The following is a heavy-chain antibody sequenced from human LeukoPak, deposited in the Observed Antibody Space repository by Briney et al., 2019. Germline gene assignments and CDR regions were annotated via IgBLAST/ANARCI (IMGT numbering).Heavy chain of an antibody. CDR1: GGSISSGGYY. CDR2: IYHSGST. J-gene: IGHJ5*02. V-gene: IGHV4-30-2*01. Sequence: PSETLSLTCTVSGGSISSGGYYWSWIRQPPGKGLEWIGYIYHSGSTYYNPSLKSRVTISVDRSKNQFSLKLSSVTAADTAVYYCARSDRTSMYYYGSVYYLAWGQGTLVTVSS. D-gene: IGHD3-10*01. CDR3: ARSDRTSMYYYGSVYYLA.